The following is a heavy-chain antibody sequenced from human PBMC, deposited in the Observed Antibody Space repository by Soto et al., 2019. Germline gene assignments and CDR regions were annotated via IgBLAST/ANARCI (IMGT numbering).Heavy chain of an antibody. CDR3: ARDLSYGGILRPEFYYYYGMDV. J-gene: IGHJ6*02. V-gene: IGHV3-33*01. Sequence: PGGSLRLSCAASGFTFSSYGMHWVRQAPGKGLEWVAVIWYDGSNKYYADSVKGRFTISRDNSKNTLYLQMNSLRAEDTAVYYCARDLSYGGILRPEFYYYYGMDVWGQRTTVTVSS. CDR2: IWYDGSNK. CDR1: GFTFSSYG. D-gene: IGHD4-17*01.